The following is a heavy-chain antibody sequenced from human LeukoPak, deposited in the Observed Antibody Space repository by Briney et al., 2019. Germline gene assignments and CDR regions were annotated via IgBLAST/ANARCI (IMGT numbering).Heavy chain of an antibody. CDR3: AKDSPGTGMDV. D-gene: IGHD1-1*01. Sequence: PGGSLRLSCAASGFSVNSNYMSWVRQAPGKGLEWVLVIYSGGSTYYADSVKGRFTISRHISKNTLYLQMNSLRAEDTAVYYCAKDSPGTGMDVWGQGTTVTVSS. CDR1: GFSVNSNY. J-gene: IGHJ6*02. V-gene: IGHV3-53*04. CDR2: IYSGGST.